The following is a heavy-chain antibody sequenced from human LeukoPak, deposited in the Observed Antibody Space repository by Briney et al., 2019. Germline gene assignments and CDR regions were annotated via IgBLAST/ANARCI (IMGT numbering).Heavy chain of an antibody. Sequence: PGGSLRLSCAASGFSFSNYAMHWVRQTPGEGLVWVAVISTDGSDKHYADSVKGRFSISRDNSKSTLYLQMNSLRAEDTAVYYCARDSAAAAVYYFDYWGQGTLVTVSS. D-gene: IGHD6-13*01. V-gene: IGHV3-30-3*01. CDR3: ARDSAAAAVYYFDY. J-gene: IGHJ4*02. CDR1: GFSFSNYA. CDR2: ISTDGSDK.